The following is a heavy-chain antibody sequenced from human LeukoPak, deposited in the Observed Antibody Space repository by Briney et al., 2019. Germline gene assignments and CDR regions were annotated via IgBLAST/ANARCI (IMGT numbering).Heavy chain of an antibody. CDR1: GYTLTELS. D-gene: IGHD6-19*01. CDR2: FDPEDGET. Sequence: ASVKVSCKVSGYTLTELSMHWVRQAPGKGLEWMGGFDPEDGETIYAQKFQGRVTMTEDTSTDTAYMELSSLRSEDTAVYYCATIGLWAVAGSKGLFDYWGQGTLVTVSS. CDR3: ATIGLWAVAGSKGLFDY. J-gene: IGHJ4*02. V-gene: IGHV1-24*01.